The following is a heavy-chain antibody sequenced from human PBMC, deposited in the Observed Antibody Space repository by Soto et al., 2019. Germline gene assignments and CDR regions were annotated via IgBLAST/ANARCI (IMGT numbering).Heavy chain of an antibody. Sequence: GGSLRLSCASSGFTFSIYGMHWVGQAPGKGLEWVAVISYDGSNKYYADCVKGRFTISRDNSKNTLYLQMNSLRAEDTAVYYCAKDGAPKVMDAFDVWGQGTMVTGSS. V-gene: IGHV3-30*18. J-gene: IGHJ3*01. CDR2: ISYDGSNK. D-gene: IGHD4-4*01. CDR1: GFTFSIYG. CDR3: AKDGAPKVMDAFDV.